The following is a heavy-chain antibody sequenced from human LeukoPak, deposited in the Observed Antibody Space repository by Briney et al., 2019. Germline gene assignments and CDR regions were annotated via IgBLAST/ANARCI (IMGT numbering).Heavy chain of an antibody. CDR3: ARGNFGYHSSWSFDP. Sequence: PGGSLRLSCAASGFTVTSNYMTWVRQAPGKGLEWVSVIYSSGGTNYADSVKGRFTISRDNSKNTLYLQMTSLRAEDTALYYCARGNFGYHSSWSFDPWGQGTLVTVSS. J-gene: IGHJ5*02. D-gene: IGHD6-13*01. CDR2: IYSSGGT. V-gene: IGHV3-66*01. CDR1: GFTVTSNY.